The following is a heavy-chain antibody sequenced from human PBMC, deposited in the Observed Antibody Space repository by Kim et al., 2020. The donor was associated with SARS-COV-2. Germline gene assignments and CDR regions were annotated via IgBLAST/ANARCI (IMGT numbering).Heavy chain of an antibody. V-gene: IGHV1-69*01. D-gene: IGHD5-12*01. CDR3: ARDRGLGRRDGYNYYFDY. Sequence: SVKVSCKASGGTFSSYAISWVRQAPGQGLEWMGGIIPIFGTANYAQKFQGRVTITADESTSTAYMELSSLRSEDTAVYYCARDRGLGRRDGYNYYFDYWGQGTLVTVSS. CDR1: GGTFSSYA. J-gene: IGHJ4*02. CDR2: IIPIFGTA.